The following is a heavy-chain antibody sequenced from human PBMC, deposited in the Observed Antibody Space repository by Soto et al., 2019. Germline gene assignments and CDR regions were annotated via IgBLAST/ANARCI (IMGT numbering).Heavy chain of an antibody. J-gene: IGHJ6*02. Sequence: EVQLLESGGGLVQPGGSLRLSCAASGFTFSDYGMSWVRQAPGKGLEWVSGIRGSGGSAYYADSVKGRFTISRDNSKNTLYLQLNSLRVEDTAVYYCARGDPQQLPSYYNYYYGMDVWGQGTTVTVSS. CDR3: ARGDPQQLPSYYNYYYGMDV. D-gene: IGHD6-13*01. CDR1: GFTFSDYG. V-gene: IGHV3-23*01. CDR2: IRGSGGSA.